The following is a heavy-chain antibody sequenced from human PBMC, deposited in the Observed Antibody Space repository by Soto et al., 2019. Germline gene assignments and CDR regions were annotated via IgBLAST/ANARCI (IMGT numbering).Heavy chain of an antibody. CDR1: GFTFSNYV. Sequence: EVQLLESGGGLVQPGGSLRLSCAASGFTFSNYVMSWVRQAPGKGLEWVSAISDSGSGTYYTDSVKGRFTISRDNSRNTPYLQLTRLGAEDTAVYYCAKTLPESCGNANCATYNWFDPWGQGTLVTVSS. CDR3: AKTLPESCGNANCATYNWFDP. V-gene: IGHV3-23*01. D-gene: IGHD2-21*01. J-gene: IGHJ5*02. CDR2: ISDSGSGT.